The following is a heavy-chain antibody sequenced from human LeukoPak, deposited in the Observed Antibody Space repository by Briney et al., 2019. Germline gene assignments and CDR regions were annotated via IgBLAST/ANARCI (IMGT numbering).Heavy chain of an antibody. CDR1: GGTISSGSYY. D-gene: IGHD6-19*01. Sequence: SETLSLTCTVSGGTISSGSYYWNWIRQPAGKGLEWIGRIYTSGSTSYNPSLKSRVTISVDTSKNQFSLKLNSVTAADTAVYYCARDGPRIAVAGTGPWGQGTLVTVSS. CDR3: ARDGPRIAVAGTGP. J-gene: IGHJ4*02. CDR2: IYTSGST. V-gene: IGHV4-61*02.